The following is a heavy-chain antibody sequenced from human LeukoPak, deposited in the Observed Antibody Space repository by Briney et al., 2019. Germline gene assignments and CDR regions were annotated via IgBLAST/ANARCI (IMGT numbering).Heavy chain of an antibody. Sequence: SETLSLTCAVYGGSFSGYYWTWIRQPPGKGLEWIGEMNHSGSANYNPSLKSRVTISVDKSKNQFSLKLTSVTAADTAVYYCARGQQWLVYLDYWGQGTLVTVSS. D-gene: IGHD6-19*01. CDR2: MNHSGSA. CDR3: ARGQQWLVYLDY. CDR1: GGSFSGYY. V-gene: IGHV4-34*01. J-gene: IGHJ4*02.